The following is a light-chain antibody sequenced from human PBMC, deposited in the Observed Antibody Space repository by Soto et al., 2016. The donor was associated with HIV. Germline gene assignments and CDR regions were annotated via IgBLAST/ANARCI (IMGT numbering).Light chain of an antibody. Sequence: DIQMTQSPSSLSASVGDRVTITCRASQSISNYVNWYQQKPGQAPKVLISSAYTLESGVSSRFSGSRSGQFSLSPSAVCNLKILELYYCQQSSETPRTFGQGTKVLI. CDR1: QSISNY. V-gene: IGKV1-39*01. CDR3: QQSSETPRT. J-gene: IGKJ1*01. CDR2: SAY.